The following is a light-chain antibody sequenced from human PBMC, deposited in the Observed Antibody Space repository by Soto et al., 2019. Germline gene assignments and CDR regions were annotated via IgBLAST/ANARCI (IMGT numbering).Light chain of an antibody. CDR1: QSFSSSY. J-gene: IGKJ5*01. CDR2: DAS. Sequence: EIVLTQSPGTLSLSPGERATLSCRASQSFSSSYLAWYQQKPGQAPRLLIYDASSRATGIPDRFRGSGSGTDFTLTISRLEPEDFAVYYCQQYGSSPITFGQGTRLDIK. V-gene: IGKV3-20*01. CDR3: QQYGSSPIT.